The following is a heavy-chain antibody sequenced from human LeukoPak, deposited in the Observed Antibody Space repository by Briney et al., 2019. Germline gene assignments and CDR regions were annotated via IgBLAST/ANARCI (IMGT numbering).Heavy chain of an antibody. CDR3: AGSPHGAVAGWPPYYYYYMDV. Sequence: GGSLRLSCAASGFTFSSYAMSWVRQAPGKGLEWVSAISGSGGSTYYADSVKGRFTISRDNSKNTLYLQMNSLRAEDTAVYYCAGSPHGAVAGWPPYYYYYMDVWGKGTTVTVSS. CDR1: GFTFSSYA. D-gene: IGHD6-19*01. V-gene: IGHV3-23*01. J-gene: IGHJ6*03. CDR2: ISGSGGST.